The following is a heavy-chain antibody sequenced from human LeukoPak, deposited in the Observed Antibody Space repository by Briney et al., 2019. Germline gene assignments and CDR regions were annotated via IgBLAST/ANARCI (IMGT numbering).Heavy chain of an antibody. Sequence: GGSLRLSCAASGFTFSSYGMNWVRQAPGKGLEWVSSITSSGRYIYYADSVKGRFTISRDNSENSLYLQMNSLRAEDTAVYYCARTRDGYNTNWFDPWGQGTLVTVSS. CDR1: GFTFSSYG. D-gene: IGHD5-24*01. V-gene: IGHV3-21*01. J-gene: IGHJ5*02. CDR2: ITSSGRYI. CDR3: ARTRDGYNTNWFDP.